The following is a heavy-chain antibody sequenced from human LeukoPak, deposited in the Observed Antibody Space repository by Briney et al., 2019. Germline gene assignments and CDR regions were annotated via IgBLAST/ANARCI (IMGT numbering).Heavy chain of an antibody. CDR2: ISSSSSSI. CDR3: ARDPLTKTYYYDSSGYWIDY. Sequence: GGSLRLSCAASGVTFSSYSMNWIRQAPGKGLEWVSSISSSSSSIYYADSVKGRFTISRDNAKNSLYLQMNSPRAEATAVYYCARDPLTKTYYYDSSGYWIDYWGQGTLVTVSS. V-gene: IGHV3-21*01. J-gene: IGHJ4*02. CDR1: GVTFSSYS. D-gene: IGHD3-22*01.